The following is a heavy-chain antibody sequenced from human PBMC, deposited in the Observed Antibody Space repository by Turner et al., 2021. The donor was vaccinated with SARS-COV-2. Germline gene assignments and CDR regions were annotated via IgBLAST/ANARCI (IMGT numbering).Heavy chain of an antibody. D-gene: IGHD3-10*01. CDR2: ISWNSRSI. CDR3: AKDMVRGLIYYYYGMDV. J-gene: IGHJ6*02. CDR1: GFPFDDYA. V-gene: IGHV3-9*01. Sequence: EVQLVESGGGLVQLGRSLELSCAASGFPFDDYAMHWVRQAPGKGLEWVSSISWNSRSIGYADSVKGRFTISRDNAKNSLYLQMHSLRAEDTALYYCAKDMVRGLIYYYYGMDVWGQGTTVTVSS.